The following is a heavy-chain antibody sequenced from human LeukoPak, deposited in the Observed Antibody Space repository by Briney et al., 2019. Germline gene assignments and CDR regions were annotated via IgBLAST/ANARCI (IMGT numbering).Heavy chain of an antibody. CDR1: GGSFSGYH. CDR3: ARGGPSIAAVATRSYFQH. Sequence: SETLSLTCAVYGGSFSGYHWSWIRQSSEKGLEWIGEINDRGSTNYNPSLKSRVTMSLDTPKNQFSLNLSSVTAADTALYYCARGGPSIAAVATRSYFQHWGQGTLVTVSS. V-gene: IGHV4-34*01. CDR2: INDRGST. D-gene: IGHD6-13*01. J-gene: IGHJ1*01.